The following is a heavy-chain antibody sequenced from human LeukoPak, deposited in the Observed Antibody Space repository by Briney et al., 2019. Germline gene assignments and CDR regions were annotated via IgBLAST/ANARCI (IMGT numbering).Heavy chain of an antibody. Sequence: GRSLRLSCAASGFTFNSHMHWVRQAPGEGLEWVAGISYDGVHKNYADSVKGRFTISSDNSKNPLSLQMNSLRAEDTAVYYCEKQTSVTTSGLEYWGQGTLVTVSS. CDR1: GFTFNSH. J-gene: IGHJ4*02. D-gene: IGHD4-17*01. V-gene: IGHV3-30*04. CDR2: ISYDGVHK. CDR3: EKQTSVTTSGLEY.